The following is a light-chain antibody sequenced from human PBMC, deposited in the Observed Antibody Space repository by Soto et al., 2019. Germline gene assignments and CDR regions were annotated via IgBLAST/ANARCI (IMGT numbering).Light chain of an antibody. CDR3: HLYGGSHPHT. V-gene: IGKV3-20*01. CDR2: GSS. Sequence: EIVLTQSPGTLSLSPGERATLSCRASQSVSSNHLAWYQQKPGQAPRLLIYGSSSRATGIPDRFSGSGSGNDFTLTISRLEAEDFALYFCHLYGGSHPHTFGQGTKVEIK. J-gene: IGKJ2*01. CDR1: QSVSSNH.